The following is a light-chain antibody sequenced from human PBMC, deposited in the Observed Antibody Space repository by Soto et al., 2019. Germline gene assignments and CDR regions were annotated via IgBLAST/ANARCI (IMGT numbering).Light chain of an antibody. V-gene: IGKV3-11*01. CDR1: QSVSSY. J-gene: IGKJ4*01. Sequence: EIVLTQSPATLYLSPGERATLYCRASQSVSSYLAWYKQKPGHAPRLLIYDASNRATSIPSRFSSSGSGTDFTLTISSLEPEDFADYYCQQRSNWPLTLGGGTKVEIK. CDR3: QQRSNWPLT. CDR2: DAS.